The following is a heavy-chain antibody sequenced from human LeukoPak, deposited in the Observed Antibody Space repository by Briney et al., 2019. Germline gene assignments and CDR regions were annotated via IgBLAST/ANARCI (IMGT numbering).Heavy chain of an antibody. CDR3: ARDRGELVMAFDI. V-gene: IGHV1-2*04. CDR2: INPNSGGT. CDR1: GYTFTGYY. J-gene: IGHJ3*02. Sequence: GASVKVSCKASGYTFTGYYMHWVRQAPGQGLEWMGWINPNSGGTNYAQKFQGWVTMTRDTSISTAYMELSRLRSDDTAVYYCARDRGELVMAFDIWGQGTMVTVSS. D-gene: IGHD6-13*01.